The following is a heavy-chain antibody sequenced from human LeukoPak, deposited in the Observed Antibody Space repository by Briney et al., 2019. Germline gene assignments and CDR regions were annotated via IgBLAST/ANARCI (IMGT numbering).Heavy chain of an antibody. V-gene: IGHV3-53*01. CDR2: IRSGGDT. J-gene: IGHJ3*02. CDR3: AKEGVYDNSGYNDALDI. D-gene: IGHD3-22*01. Sequence: GGSLRLSCAASGFSVSKTYTNWVRQAPGKGPEWVSVIRSGGDTQYADSVKGRFTVSRDDFKNTLYLQMNSLRAEDTAVYYCAKEGVYDNSGYNDALDIWGQGTQVTVSS. CDR1: GFSVSKTY.